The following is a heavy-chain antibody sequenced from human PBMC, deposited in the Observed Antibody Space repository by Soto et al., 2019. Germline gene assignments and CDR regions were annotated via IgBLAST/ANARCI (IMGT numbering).Heavy chain of an antibody. Sequence: QVQLVESGAEVKKPGSSVRVSCKASAGTFSSYTINWVQQAPGQGIEWMGRIIPMLGMSNYALRFQGRVTSTADKSTTTAYMELSSLRSDDTAVYYCATSYGPGSRAFDHWGQGTLVTVSS. V-gene: IGHV1-69*02. CDR2: IIPMLGMS. CDR1: AGTFSSYT. J-gene: IGHJ4*02. D-gene: IGHD3-16*01. CDR3: ATSYGPGSRAFDH.